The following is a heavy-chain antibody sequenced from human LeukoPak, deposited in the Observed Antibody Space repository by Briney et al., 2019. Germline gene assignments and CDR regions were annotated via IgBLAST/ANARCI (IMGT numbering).Heavy chain of an antibody. D-gene: IGHD3-16*01. CDR1: GFTVSNNY. V-gene: IGHV3-66*02. CDR2: IYSGDNT. Sequence: PGGSLRLSCAASGFTVSNNYMSWLRQAPGKGLEWVSVIYSGDNTYYVESVKGRFTISRDNSKNTLFLQMNRLRAEDTAVYYCAGRRVLDASFDYWGQGTLVTVSS. J-gene: IGHJ4*02. CDR3: AGRRVLDASFDY.